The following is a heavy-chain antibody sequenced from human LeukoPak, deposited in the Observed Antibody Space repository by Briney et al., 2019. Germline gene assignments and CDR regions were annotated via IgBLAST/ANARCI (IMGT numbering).Heavy chain of an antibody. CDR2: ICYSGST. CDR3: VRSRGGDFDH. V-gene: IGHV4-39*01. CDR1: GVSISSSSYC. D-gene: IGHD3-16*01. Sequence: SETLSLTCTVSGVSISSSSYCWGWIRQPPGKGLEWIGSICYSGSTFYNPSLKSRVTLSVDTSKNQFSLELNSVTPADAAVYYCVRSRGGDFDHWGQGTLVTVSS. J-gene: IGHJ4*02.